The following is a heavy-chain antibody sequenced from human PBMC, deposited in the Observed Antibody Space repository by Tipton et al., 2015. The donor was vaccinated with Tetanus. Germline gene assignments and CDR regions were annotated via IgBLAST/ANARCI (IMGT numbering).Heavy chain of an antibody. Sequence: TLSLTCTVSGGSISDKKYYWGWIRQPPGKGLEWIASIYFEGSTYYSPSLKSRVTIAVDSSHKLFSLRLTSVTAADTAVYYCARHLYGYWFDPWGQGALVTVSP. CDR3: ARHLYGYWFDP. J-gene: IGHJ5*02. D-gene: IGHD3-10*01. V-gene: IGHV4-39*02. CDR2: IYFEGST. CDR1: GGSISDKKYY.